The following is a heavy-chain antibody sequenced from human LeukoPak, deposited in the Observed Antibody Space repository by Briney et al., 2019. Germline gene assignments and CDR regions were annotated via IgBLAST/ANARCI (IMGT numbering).Heavy chain of an antibody. CDR3: ARERLAMVRGVIPKEAWGWFDP. J-gene: IGHJ5*02. D-gene: IGHD3-10*01. CDR2: IYYSGST. CDR1: GYTLSSGYQ. Sequence: PSETPSLTCTIPGYTLSSGYQWGWTPQPPGKGLEWFGNIYYSGSTYYNPSLKRPLTMSVDRSNNQFPLNLSSVTAADTAVYYCARERLAMVRGVIPKEAWGWFDPWGQGTLVTVSS. V-gene: IGHV4-38-2*02.